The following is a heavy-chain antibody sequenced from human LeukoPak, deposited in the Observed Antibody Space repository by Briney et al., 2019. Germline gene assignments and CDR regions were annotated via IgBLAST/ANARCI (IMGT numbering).Heavy chain of an antibody. D-gene: IGHD3-22*01. Sequence: EASVKVSCKASGYTFTSYAMHWVRQAPGQRLEWMGWINAGNGNTKYSQEFQGRVTITRDTSASTAYMELSSLRSEDMAVYYCARAYYDSSGYYYDYWGQGTLVTVSS. CDR3: ARAYYDSSGYYYDY. CDR2: INAGNGNT. CDR1: GYTFTSYA. J-gene: IGHJ4*02. V-gene: IGHV1-3*03.